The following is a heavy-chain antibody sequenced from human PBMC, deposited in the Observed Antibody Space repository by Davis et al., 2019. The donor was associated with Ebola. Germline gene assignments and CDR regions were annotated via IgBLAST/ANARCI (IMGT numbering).Heavy chain of an antibody. CDR3: ARGGTTVTTPLDY. CDR2: IKQDGSEK. V-gene: IGHV3-7*01. Sequence: GESLKISCAASEFTFSNYWMHWVRQAPGKGLEWVANIKQDGSEKYYVDSVKGRFTISRDNAKNTLYLQMNSLRAEDTAVYYCARGGTTVTTPLDYWGQGTLVTVSS. J-gene: IGHJ4*02. CDR1: EFTFSNYW. D-gene: IGHD4-17*01.